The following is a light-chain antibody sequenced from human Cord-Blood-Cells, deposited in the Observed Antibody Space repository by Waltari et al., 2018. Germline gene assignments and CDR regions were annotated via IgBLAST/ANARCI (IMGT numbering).Light chain of an antibody. CDR3: AAWDDSLNGLV. Sequence: QSVLTQPPSASVTPGQRVTISCSGSSSNIGSNTVNWYQQLPGTAPKLLIYSNSQRPAGVPVRFSGSKSGTSASLAISGLQSEDEADYYCAAWDDSLNGLVFGGGTKLTVL. CDR1: SSNIGSNT. J-gene: IGLJ2*01. V-gene: IGLV1-44*01. CDR2: SNS.